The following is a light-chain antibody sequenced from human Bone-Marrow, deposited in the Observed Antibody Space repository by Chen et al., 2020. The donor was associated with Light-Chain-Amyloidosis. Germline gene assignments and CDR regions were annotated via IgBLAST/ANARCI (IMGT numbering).Light chain of an antibody. J-gene: IGLJ1*01. Sequence: SALTQPASVSGSPGQSITISCSGTSSDVGGDTHVSWYQQHPDKAPKLMIYEVTNRPSWVPYLFSGSKSDNTASLTISGLQTEDEADYFCSSYTITNTLVFGSGTRVTVL. CDR3: SSYTITNTLV. CDR1: SSDVGGDTH. CDR2: EVT. V-gene: IGLV2-14*01.